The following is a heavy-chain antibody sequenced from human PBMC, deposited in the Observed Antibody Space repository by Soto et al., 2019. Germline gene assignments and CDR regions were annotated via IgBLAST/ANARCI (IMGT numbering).Heavy chain of an antibody. V-gene: IGHV5-51*01. Sequence: GESLKISCKGSGYSFTSYWIGWVRQMPGKGLEWMGIIYPGDSDTRYSPSFQGQVTISADKSISTAYLQWSSLKASDTAMYYCARTTKGKRPGIDAEGRRTKTYYYFSGIDVWGQGTTVTVS. CDR1: GYSFTSYW. D-gene: IGHD6-13*01. CDR2: IYPGDSDT. J-gene: IGHJ6*02. CDR3: ARTTKGKRPGIDAEGRRTKTYYYFSGIDV.